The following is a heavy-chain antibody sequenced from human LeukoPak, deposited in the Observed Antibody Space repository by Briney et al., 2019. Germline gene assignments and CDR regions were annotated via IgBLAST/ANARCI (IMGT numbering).Heavy chain of an antibody. CDR3: AKMYGGTYIGN. V-gene: IGHV3-48*01. Sequence: GGSLRLSCAASGFTFSSYGMTWVRQAPGKGLEWVSYISSSSSTIYYAESVEGRFTISRDNAKNSLYLQMNSLRAEDTAVYYCAKMYGGTYIGNWGQGTPVTVSA. CDR2: ISSSSSTI. CDR1: GFTFSSYG. J-gene: IGHJ4*02. D-gene: IGHD1-26*01.